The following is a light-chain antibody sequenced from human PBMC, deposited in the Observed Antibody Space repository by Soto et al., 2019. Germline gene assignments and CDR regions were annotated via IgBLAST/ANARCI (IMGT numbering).Light chain of an antibody. V-gene: IGLV1-44*01. CDR3: AAWDDSLNGDVV. CDR2: SNN. CDR1: GSNIGSNT. Sequence: QSVLTQPPSASGTPGQRVTISCSGSGSNIGSNTVNWYQQLPGTAPKLLIYSNNQRPSGVPDRFSGSKSGTSASLAISGLQSEDEADYYCAAWDDSLNGDVVFGGGTKLT. J-gene: IGLJ2*01.